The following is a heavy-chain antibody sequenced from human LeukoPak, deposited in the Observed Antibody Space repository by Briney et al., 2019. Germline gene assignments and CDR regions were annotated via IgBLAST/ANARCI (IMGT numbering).Heavy chain of an antibody. J-gene: IGHJ4*02. D-gene: IGHD2-2*02. Sequence: SETLSLTCTVSGGSISSYYWSWIRQPPGKGLEWIGYIYYSGSTNYNPSLKSRVTISVDTSKNQFSLKLSSVTAADTAVYYCARHYCSSTSCYTYFDYWGQGTLVTVSS. CDR1: GGSISSYY. CDR3: ARHYCSSTSCYTYFDY. CDR2: IYYSGST. V-gene: IGHV4-59*08.